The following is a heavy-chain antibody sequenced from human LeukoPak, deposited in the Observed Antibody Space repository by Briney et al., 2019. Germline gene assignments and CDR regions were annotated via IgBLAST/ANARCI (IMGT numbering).Heavy chain of an antibody. D-gene: IGHD6-19*01. CDR1: GYTFTSYC. J-gene: IGHJ5*02. V-gene: IGHV1-46*01. CDR3: ARGQQWLGFDP. Sequence: ASVKVSRKASGYTFTSYCMHWVRQAPGQGLEWMGIINPSGGSTSYAQKFQGRVTMTRDTSTSTVYMELSSLRSEDTAVYYCARGQQWLGFDPWGQGTLVTVSS. CDR2: INPSGGST.